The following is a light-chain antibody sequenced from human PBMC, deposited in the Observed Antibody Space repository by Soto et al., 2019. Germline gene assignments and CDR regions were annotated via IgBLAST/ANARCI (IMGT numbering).Light chain of an antibody. V-gene: IGLV2-11*01. CDR3: SSYAGNFHFV. J-gene: IGLJ1*01. Sequence: QSALTQPASVSGSPGQSITISCTGTSSDVGGYNHVAWYQQYPGKAPKLIIYDVNKRPSGVPGRLSASKSGNTASLTISGLQAEDEADYYCSSYAGNFHFVFGSGTKLTVL. CDR2: DVN. CDR1: SSDVGGYNH.